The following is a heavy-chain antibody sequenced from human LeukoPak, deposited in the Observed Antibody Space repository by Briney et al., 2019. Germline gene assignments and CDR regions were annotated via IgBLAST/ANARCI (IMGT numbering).Heavy chain of an antibody. Sequence: SEILSLTCTVSGGSVSSGSYYWSWIRQPPGKGLEWIGYIYYSGSTYYNPSLKSRVTISVDTSKNQFSLKLSSVTTADTAVYYCARAVITENPFDYWGQGTLVTVSS. J-gene: IGHJ4*02. CDR1: GGSVSSGSYY. CDR3: ARAVITENPFDY. V-gene: IGHV4-61*01. D-gene: IGHD3-22*01. CDR2: IYYSGST.